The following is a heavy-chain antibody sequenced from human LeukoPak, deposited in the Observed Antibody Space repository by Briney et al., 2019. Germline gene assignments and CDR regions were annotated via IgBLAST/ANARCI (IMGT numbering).Heavy chain of an antibody. CDR1: GFTFDDYA. D-gene: IGHD3-16*01. CDR2: VSWNSGSI. CDR3: AKDSATWGFDS. V-gene: IGHV3-9*01. Sequence: GGSLRLSCAASGFTFDDYAMHWVRQAPGKGLEWVSGVSWNSGSIDYADSVKGRFTISRDNAKNSLYLQMNSLRAEDTALYYCAKDSATWGFDSWGQGTLVTVSS. J-gene: IGHJ4*02.